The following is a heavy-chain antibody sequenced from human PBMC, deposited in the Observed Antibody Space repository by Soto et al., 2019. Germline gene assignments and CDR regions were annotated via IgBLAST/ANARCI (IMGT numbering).Heavy chain of an antibody. CDR1: GFSFSSYA. V-gene: IGHV3-30-3*01. J-gene: IGHJ5*02. CDR3: ARHPERIAQIGWFDP. D-gene: IGHD6-13*01. CDR2: ISYDGSNK. Sequence: GRSLRLSCAACGFSFSSYAMHWVSQAPGKGLEWVAVISYDGSNKYYADSVKGRFTISRDNAKNSLYLQMNSLRAEDTAVYYCARHPERIAQIGWFDPWGQGTLVTVSS.